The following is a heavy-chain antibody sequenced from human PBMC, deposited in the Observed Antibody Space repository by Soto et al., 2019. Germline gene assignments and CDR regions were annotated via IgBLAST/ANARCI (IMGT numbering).Heavy chain of an antibody. Sequence: SETLSLTCTVSGGSISSSSYYWGWIRQPPGKGLEWIGSISYSGSTYYNPSLKSRVAISVDTSKTQFSLNLNSVTAADTAVYYCARGHGGITVFGAPGHFDYWGQGTLVTLSS. CDR1: GGSISSSSYY. CDR3: ARGHGGITVFGAPGHFDY. D-gene: IGHD3-3*01. CDR2: ISYSGST. V-gene: IGHV4-39*01. J-gene: IGHJ4*02.